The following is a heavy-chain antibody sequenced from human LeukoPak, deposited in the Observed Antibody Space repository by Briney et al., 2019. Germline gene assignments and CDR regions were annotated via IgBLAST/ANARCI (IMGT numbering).Heavy chain of an antibody. CDR3: AKWWRSGYSGYEFGWYFDL. Sequence: PGRSLRLSCAASGFTFSSYGMHWVRQAPGKGLEWVAVISYDGSNKYYADSVKGRFTISRDNSKNTLYLQMNSLRAEDTAVYYCAKWWRSGYSGYEFGWYFDLWGRGTLVTVSS. J-gene: IGHJ2*01. D-gene: IGHD5-12*01. CDR1: GFTFSSYG. CDR2: ISYDGSNK. V-gene: IGHV3-30*18.